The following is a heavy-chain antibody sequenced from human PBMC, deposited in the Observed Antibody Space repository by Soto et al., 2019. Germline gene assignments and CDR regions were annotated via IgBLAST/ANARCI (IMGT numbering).Heavy chain of an antibody. D-gene: IGHD2-15*01. CDR2: ISGSGRST. CDR1: GFTFSNYA. J-gene: IGHJ4*02. V-gene: IGHV3-23*01. CDR3: ARDGGNICSGGSCYFQAPDY. Sequence: PWGSLRLSCSASGFTFSNYAMSWVRQAPGKGLEWVASISGSGRSTNYADSVKGRFTISRDNSKNTLAVQMSSLRAEDTAVYYCARDGGNICSGGSCYFQAPDYWGQGTLVTVSS.